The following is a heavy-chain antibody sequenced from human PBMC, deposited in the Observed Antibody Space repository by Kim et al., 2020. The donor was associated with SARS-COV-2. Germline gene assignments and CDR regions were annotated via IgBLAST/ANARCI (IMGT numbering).Heavy chain of an antibody. CDR2: ASAYNGNT. Sequence: ASVKVSCKASGYTSANYGITWVRQAPGQGLEWMGWASAYNGNTNYAQNLQVRVTMTTDTSTSTAYMELRSLRSADTAVYYCAGVTVAPTPEGLNHNGLEVWGQGTTVTVSS. D-gene: IGHD6-19*01. J-gene: IGHJ6*02. V-gene: IGHV1-18*01. CDR3: AGVTVAPTPEGLNHNGLEV. CDR1: GYTSANYG.